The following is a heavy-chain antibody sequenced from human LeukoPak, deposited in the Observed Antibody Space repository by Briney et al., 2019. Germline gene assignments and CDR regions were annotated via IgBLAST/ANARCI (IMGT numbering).Heavy chain of an antibody. CDR1: GFTFSSYT. CDR3: ATVTKVNVVL. Sequence: PGGSLRPSCAASGFTFSSYTFYWFRQPPGKGLEWVASVSVEGIGRFFPGSVEGRFTISRDNSKNTVYLQMNNLRPEDTAVYFCATVTKVNVVLWGQGTLVTVSS. V-gene: IGHV3-30-3*01. CDR2: VSVEGIGR. J-gene: IGHJ4*02. D-gene: IGHD4-11*01.